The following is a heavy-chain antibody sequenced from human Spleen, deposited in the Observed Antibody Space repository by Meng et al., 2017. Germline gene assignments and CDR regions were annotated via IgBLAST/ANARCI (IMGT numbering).Heavy chain of an antibody. V-gene: IGHV6-1*01. D-gene: IGHD3-16*01. CDR1: GDSVSNNSVA. CDR3: ARAYPFNF. Sequence: SQTLSLTCAISGDSVSNNSVAWTWIRQSPSRGLEWLGRTYYKSKWYHDYALSVKGRITINPDTSKNQFSLQLNSVTPEDTAVYYCARAYPFNFWGQGTMVTVSS. CDR2: TYYKSKWYH. J-gene: IGHJ3*01.